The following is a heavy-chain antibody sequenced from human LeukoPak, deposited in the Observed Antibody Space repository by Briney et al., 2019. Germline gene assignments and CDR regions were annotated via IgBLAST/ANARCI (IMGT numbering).Heavy chain of an antibody. V-gene: IGHV4-61*02. CDR3: ARGSNYVWFDP. CDR2: IYTSGST. CDR1: GGSISSGSYY. D-gene: IGHD4-11*01. Sequence: TLSLTCTVSGGSISSGSYYWSWIRQPAGKGLEWIGRIYTSGSTNYNPSLKSRVTISVDTSKNQFSLKLSSVTAADTAVYYCARGSNYVWFDPWGQGTLVTVSS. J-gene: IGHJ5*02.